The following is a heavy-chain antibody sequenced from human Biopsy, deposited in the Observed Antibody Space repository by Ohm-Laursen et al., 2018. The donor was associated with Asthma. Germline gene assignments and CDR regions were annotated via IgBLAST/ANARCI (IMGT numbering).Heavy chain of an antibody. CDR2: IIPLIGTP. Sequence: SSVEVSCKASGGTFTTYSISWVRQAPGQGLVWMGGIIPLIGTPNYAQKFQGRVTITADASTNTAYMDLSSLRSEDTAVYYCASPLGDYYDSSGYYYASLGYWGLGTLVIVSS. CDR3: ASPLGDYYDSSGYYYASLGY. J-gene: IGHJ4*02. D-gene: IGHD3-22*01. CDR1: GGTFTTYS. V-gene: IGHV1-69*01.